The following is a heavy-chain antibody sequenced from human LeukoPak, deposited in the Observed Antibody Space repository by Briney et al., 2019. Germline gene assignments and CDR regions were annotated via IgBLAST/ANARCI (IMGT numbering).Heavy chain of an antibody. D-gene: IGHD6-13*01. CDR2: ISSSSSYI. CDR3: ARDDSSSWYDFRFDP. V-gene: IGHV3-21*01. J-gene: IGHJ5*02. Sequence: GGSLRLSCAASGFTFSSYSMNWVRQAPGKGLGWVSSISSSSSYIYYADSVKGRFTISRDNAKNSLYLQMNSLRAEDTAVYYCARDDSSSWYDFRFDPWGQGTLVTVSS. CDR1: GFTFSSYS.